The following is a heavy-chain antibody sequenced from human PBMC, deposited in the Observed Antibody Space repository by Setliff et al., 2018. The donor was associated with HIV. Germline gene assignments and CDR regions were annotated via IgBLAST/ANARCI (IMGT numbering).Heavy chain of an antibody. CDR2: INPNSGGT. J-gene: IGHJ4*02. CDR3: ARALDSSADIEGYFDF. Sequence: ASVKVSCKASGYTFIGYNMHWVRQAPGQGLEWMGWINPNSGGTNYAQKFQGRVIMTRDTSISTAYMELSRLRSDDAAVYYCARALDSSADIEGYFDFWGQGMLVTVSS. CDR1: GYTFIGYN. V-gene: IGHV1-2*02. D-gene: IGHD2-15*01.